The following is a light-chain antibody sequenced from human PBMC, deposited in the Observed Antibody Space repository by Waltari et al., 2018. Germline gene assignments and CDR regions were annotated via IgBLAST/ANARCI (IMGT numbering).Light chain of an antibody. CDR3: QQSYSTPQT. V-gene: IGKV1-39*01. Sequence: DIQMTQSPSSLSASVGDRVTITCRASQSISSYLNWYQQKPGKAPKILIYAASSLQSGVTSRFSGSGSGTDFTLTISSLQPEDFATYYCQQSYSTPQTFGQGTKLEIK. J-gene: IGKJ2*01. CDR1: QSISSY. CDR2: AAS.